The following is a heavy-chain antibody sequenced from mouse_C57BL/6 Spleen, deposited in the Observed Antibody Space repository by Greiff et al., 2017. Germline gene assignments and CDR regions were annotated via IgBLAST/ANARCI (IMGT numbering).Heavy chain of an antibody. D-gene: IGHD1-1*01. CDR2: ILPSIGRT. CDR1: DSEVFPIAY. Sequence: VQLQQSGSELRSPGSSVKLSCKDFDSEVFPIAYMSWVRQKPGHGFEWIGGILPSIGRTIYGEKFEDKATLDADTLSNTAYLELNSLTSEDSAIYYCARSGPYYYGSSYDWYFDVWGTGTTVTVSS. V-gene: IGHV15-2*01. J-gene: IGHJ1*03. CDR3: ARSGPYYYGSSYDWYFDV.